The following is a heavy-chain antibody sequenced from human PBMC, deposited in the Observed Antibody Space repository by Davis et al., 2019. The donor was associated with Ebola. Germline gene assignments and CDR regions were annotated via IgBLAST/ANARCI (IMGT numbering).Heavy chain of an antibody. CDR3: ARENGGVDY. Sequence: SETLSLTCTVSGGSISSYYWSWIRQPPGKGLEWIGYIYYSGGTNYNPSLKSRVTISVDTSKNQFSLKLSSVTAADTAVYYCARENGGVDYWGQGTLVTVSS. V-gene: IGHV4-59*01. J-gene: IGHJ4*02. CDR2: IYYSGGT. CDR1: GGSISSYY. D-gene: IGHD3-10*01.